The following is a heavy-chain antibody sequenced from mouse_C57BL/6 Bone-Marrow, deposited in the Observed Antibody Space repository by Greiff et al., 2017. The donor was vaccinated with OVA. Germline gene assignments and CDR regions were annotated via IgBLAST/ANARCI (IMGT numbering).Heavy chain of an antibody. CDR3: TTGGITTVVLYSFDY. CDR2: IDPEDGDT. Sequence: VQLQQSGAELVRPGASVKLSCTASGFNIKDYYMHWVKQRPEQGLEWIGRIDPEDGDTEYAPKFQGKATMTADTSSNTAYLQLSSLTSEDTAVYYCTTGGITTVVLYSFDYWGQGTTLTVSA. D-gene: IGHD1-1*01. J-gene: IGHJ2*01. V-gene: IGHV14-1*01. CDR1: GFNIKDYY.